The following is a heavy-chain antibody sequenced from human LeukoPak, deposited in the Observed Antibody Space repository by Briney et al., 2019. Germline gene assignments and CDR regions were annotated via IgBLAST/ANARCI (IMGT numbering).Heavy chain of an antibody. Sequence: SETLSLTCTVSGGSLSSYYWSWIRQPPGKGLEWSGYIYYSGSTNYNPSLKSRVTISVDTSKNQFSLKLSSVTAADTAVYYCAREVSDYDSSGYFWGDYFDYWGQGTLVTVSS. CDR2: IYYSGST. V-gene: IGHV4-59*01. CDR3: AREVSDYDSSGYFWGDYFDY. J-gene: IGHJ4*02. CDR1: GGSLSSYY. D-gene: IGHD3-22*01.